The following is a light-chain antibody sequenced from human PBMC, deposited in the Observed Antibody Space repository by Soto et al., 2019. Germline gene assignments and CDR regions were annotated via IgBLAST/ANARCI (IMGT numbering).Light chain of an antibody. Sequence: SVLTQPASVSGSPGQSITISCTGTSSDVGAYKYVSWYQQHPGKVPKLIIYGASNRPSGVSNRFSGSKSGNTAFLTISGLQPEDEADYYCSSFTGTTTLDVFGTGTKVTVL. J-gene: IGLJ1*01. CDR2: GAS. CDR3: SSFTGTTTLDV. V-gene: IGLV2-14*03. CDR1: SSDVGAYKY.